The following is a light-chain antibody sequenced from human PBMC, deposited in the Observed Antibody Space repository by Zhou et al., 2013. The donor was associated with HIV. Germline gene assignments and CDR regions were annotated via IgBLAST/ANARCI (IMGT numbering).Light chain of an antibody. J-gene: IGKJ4*01. Sequence: ERVMTQSPSTLSLSPGERATLSCRASQSVRSGLAWYQQKPGQAPRLLIYDASTRATGIPRRFSGSGSGTEFTLSIANLQSEDVAVYYCQQYNRWPPLTFGGGTQVEIK. CDR3: QQYNRWPPLT. CDR1: QSVRSG. CDR2: DAS. V-gene: IGKV3-15*01.